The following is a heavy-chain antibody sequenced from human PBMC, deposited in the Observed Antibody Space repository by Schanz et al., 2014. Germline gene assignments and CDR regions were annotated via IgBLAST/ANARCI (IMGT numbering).Heavy chain of an antibody. CDR3: ARTLVNGSRKWFVP. CDR2: IHHSGSI. CDR1: GGPFSGYF. J-gene: IGHJ5*02. D-gene: IGHD3-10*01. Sequence: QVQLQQWGAGLLKPSETLSLTCAVYGGPFSGYFWSWIRQSPGKGLQWIGEIHHSGSIIYNPSLRSGVTISMDTSKNQFFLKLPSVTAADTAVYYCARTLVNGSRKWFVPWGPGTQVTVSS. V-gene: IGHV4-34*01.